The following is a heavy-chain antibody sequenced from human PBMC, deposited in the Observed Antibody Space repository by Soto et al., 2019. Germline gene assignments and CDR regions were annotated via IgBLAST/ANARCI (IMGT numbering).Heavy chain of an antibody. Sequence: ASVKVSGKASGYTFTSYYMHWVRQATGQGLEWMGIINPSGGSTSYAQKFQGRVTMTRDTSTSTVYMELSSLRSEDTAVYYCARDYDFWSASPVGDWFDPWGQGTLVTVSS. CDR3: ARDYDFWSASPVGDWFDP. D-gene: IGHD3-3*01. CDR2: INPSGGST. V-gene: IGHV1-46*01. J-gene: IGHJ5*02. CDR1: GYTFTSYY.